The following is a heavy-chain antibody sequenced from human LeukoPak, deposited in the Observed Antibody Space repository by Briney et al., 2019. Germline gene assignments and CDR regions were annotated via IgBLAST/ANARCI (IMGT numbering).Heavy chain of an antibody. CDR2: IIPILGIA. J-gene: IGHJ4*02. CDR1: GGTFSSYA. Sequence: SVKVSCKASGGTFSSYAISWVRQTPGQGLEWMGRIIPILGIANYAQKFQGRVTITADKSTSTAYMELSSLRSEDTAVYYCARDPSYGNMTTGDYWGQGTLVTVSS. D-gene: IGHD4-11*01. CDR3: ARDPSYGNMTTGDY. V-gene: IGHV1-69*04.